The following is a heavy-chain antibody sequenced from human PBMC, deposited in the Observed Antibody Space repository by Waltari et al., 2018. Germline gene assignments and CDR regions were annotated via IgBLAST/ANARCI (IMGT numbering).Heavy chain of an antibody. J-gene: IGHJ4*02. CDR2: IRYDGSNK. Sequence: QVQLVESGGGVVQPGGSLRLSCAASGFTFSRYGMPWVRQAPGKGLEWVAFIRYDGSNKYYADSVKGRFTISRDNSKNTLYLQMNSLRAEDTAVCYCAKGSYSSSTPDYWGQGTLVTVSS. CDR1: GFTFSRYG. CDR3: AKGSYSSSTPDY. V-gene: IGHV3-30*02. D-gene: IGHD6-6*01.